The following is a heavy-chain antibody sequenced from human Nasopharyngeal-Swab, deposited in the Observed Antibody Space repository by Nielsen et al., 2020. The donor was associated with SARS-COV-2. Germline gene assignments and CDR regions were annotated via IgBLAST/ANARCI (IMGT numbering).Heavy chain of an antibody. CDR1: GYTFTSYY. D-gene: IGHD6-6*01. CDR3: ARDGKIIAARPYYYYYMGV. J-gene: IGHJ6*03. CDR2: INPSGGST. Sequence: ASVKVSCKASGYTFTSYYMHWVRQAPGQGLEWMGIINPSGGSTSYAQKFQGRVTMTRDTSTSTVYMELSSLRSEDTAVYYCARDGKIIAARPYYYYYMGVWGKGTTVTVSS. V-gene: IGHV1-46*01.